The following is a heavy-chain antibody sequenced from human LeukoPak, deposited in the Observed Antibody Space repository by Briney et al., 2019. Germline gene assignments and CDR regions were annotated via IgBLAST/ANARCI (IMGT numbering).Heavy chain of an antibody. CDR1: GFTFSSYE. Sequence: PGGSLRLSCAASGFTFSSYEMNWVRQAPGKGLEWVSYISSSGSTIYYADSVKGRFTISRDNAKNTLYLQMNSLRADDTAVYFCTRVSGYRTLSFDSWGQGTLVAVSS. D-gene: IGHD6-25*01. V-gene: IGHV3-48*03. CDR2: ISSSGSTI. J-gene: IGHJ4*02. CDR3: TRVSGYRTLSFDS.